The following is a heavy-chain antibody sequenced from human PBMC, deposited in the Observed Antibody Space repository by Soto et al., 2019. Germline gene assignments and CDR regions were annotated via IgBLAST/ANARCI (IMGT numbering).Heavy chain of an antibody. CDR1: GFTVSSNY. D-gene: IGHD4-17*01. CDR2: IYSGGST. V-gene: IGHV3-66*01. CDR3: ARDETTPFDY. Sequence: GGSLRLSCAASGFTVSSNYMSWVRQAPGKGLEWVSVIYSGGSTHYADSVKGRFTISRDNSKNTLYLQMNSLRAEDTAVYYCARDETTPFDYWGQGTLVTSPQ. J-gene: IGHJ4*02.